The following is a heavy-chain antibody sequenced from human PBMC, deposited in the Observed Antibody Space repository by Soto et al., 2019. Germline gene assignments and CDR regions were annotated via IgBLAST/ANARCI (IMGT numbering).Heavy chain of an antibody. CDR1: GYKFTSYW. V-gene: IGHV5-10-1*01. CDR2: FVTSDSYT. Sequence: GESLKISCRGSGYKFTSYWITWVRRRPGKGLGGGGRFVTSDSYTIYSPSFQGHVTDSPTQSISTAYLLWSSLEASDTAMYYGARLYVGTTPKLDYWGQGTLVTVS. D-gene: IGHD1-7*01. CDR3: ARLYVGTTPKLDY. J-gene: IGHJ4*02.